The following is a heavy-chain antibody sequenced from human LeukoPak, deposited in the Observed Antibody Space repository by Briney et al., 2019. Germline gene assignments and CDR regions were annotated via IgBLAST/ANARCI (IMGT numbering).Heavy chain of an antibody. CDR3: ARDTYCYENNCDLRGHWFDP. CDR2: IHSNGGF. V-gene: IGHV4-4*07. J-gene: IGHJ5*02. D-gene: IGHD3-16*02. CDR1: GGSIRRYL. Sequence: SDTLSLTCSVSGGSIRRYLWSWIQQPAGKGLEWIGRIHSNGGFTHNLSLKSRVTMETDTYKNEVSLKLASLSVADTAIYYCARDTYCYENNCDLRGHWFDPWGQRALVIVAS.